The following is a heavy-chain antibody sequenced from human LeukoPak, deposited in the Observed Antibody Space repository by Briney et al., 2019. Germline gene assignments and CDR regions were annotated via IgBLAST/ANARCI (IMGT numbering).Heavy chain of an antibody. J-gene: IGHJ4*02. V-gene: IGHV4-30-4*08. CDR3: ARGADDDYGSHLDY. CDR1: GGSIRSTSDY. D-gene: IGHD4-17*01. Sequence: PSETLSLTCSVSGGSIRSTSDYWGWIRQPPGKGLEWIGYIYYSGSTYYNPSLKSRVTISVDTSKNQFSLKLSSVTAADTAVYYCARGADDDYGSHLDYWGQGTLVTVSS. CDR2: IYYSGST.